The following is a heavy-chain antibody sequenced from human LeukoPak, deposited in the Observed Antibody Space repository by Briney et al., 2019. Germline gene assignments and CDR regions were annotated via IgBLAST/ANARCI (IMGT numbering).Heavy chain of an antibody. CDR2: IYYSGST. Sequence: SETLSLTCSVSDGSINSYYWSWIRQPPGKGLEWIGYIYYSGSTNYNPSLKSRVTISVDTSKNQFSLKLSSVTAADTAVYYCARKAHGAWFDPWGQGTLVTVSS. D-gene: IGHD3-10*01. J-gene: IGHJ5*02. V-gene: IGHV4-59*01. CDR1: DGSINSYY. CDR3: ARKAHGAWFDP.